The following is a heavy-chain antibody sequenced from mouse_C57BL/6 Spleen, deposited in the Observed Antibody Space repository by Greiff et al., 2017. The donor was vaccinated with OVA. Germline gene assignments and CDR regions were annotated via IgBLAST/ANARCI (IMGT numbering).Heavy chain of an antibody. D-gene: IGHD1-2*01. V-gene: IGHV1-15*01. CDR1: GYTFTDYE. CDR3: TREGGLRRLAY. J-gene: IGHJ3*01. Sequence: QVQLQQSGAELVRPGASVTLSCKASGYTFTDYEMHWVKQTPVHGLEWIGAIDPETGGTAYNQKFKGKAILTADKSSSTAYMELRSLTSEDSAVYYCTREGGLRRLAYWGQGTLVTVSA. CDR2: IDPETGGT.